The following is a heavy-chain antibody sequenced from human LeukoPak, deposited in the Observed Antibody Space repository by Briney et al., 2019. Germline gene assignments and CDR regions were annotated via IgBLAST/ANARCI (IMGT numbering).Heavy chain of an antibody. D-gene: IGHD3-22*01. CDR2: ISSSSSYI. Sequence: GGSLRLSCAAPGFTFSSYSMNWVRQAPGKGLEWVPSISSSSSYIYYADSVKGRFTISRDNAKNSLYLQMNSLRAEDTAVYYCARVDYYDSSGYFDYWGQGTLVTVSS. CDR3: ARVDYYDSSGYFDY. CDR1: GFTFSSYS. V-gene: IGHV3-21*01. J-gene: IGHJ4*02.